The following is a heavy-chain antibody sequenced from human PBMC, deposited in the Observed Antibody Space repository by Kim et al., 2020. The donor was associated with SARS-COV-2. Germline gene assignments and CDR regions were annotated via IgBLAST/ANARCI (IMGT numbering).Heavy chain of an antibody. CDR1: GYSFTSYW. J-gene: IGHJ5*02. Sequence: GESLKISCKGSGYSFTSYWIGWVRQMPGKGLEWMGIIYPGDSDTRYSPSFQGQVTISADKSISTAYLQWSSLKASDTAMYYCARRGHYYDSSGYYSFTSWFDPWGQGTLVTVSS. D-gene: IGHD3-22*01. V-gene: IGHV5-51*01. CDR3: ARRGHYYDSSGYYSFTSWFDP. CDR2: IYPGDSDT.